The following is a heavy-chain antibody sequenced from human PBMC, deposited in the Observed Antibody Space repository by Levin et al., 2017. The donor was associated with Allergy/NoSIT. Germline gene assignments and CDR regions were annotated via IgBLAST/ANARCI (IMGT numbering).Heavy chain of an antibody. CDR1: GFTFSSYG. D-gene: IGHD3-9*01. J-gene: IGHJ5*02. CDR2: IWYDGSNK. CDR3: AREAVLRYLGGAGWFDP. Sequence: GESLKISCAASGFTFSSYGMHWVRQAPGKGLEWVAVIWYDGSNKYYADSVKGRFTISRDNSKNTLYLQMNSLRAEDTAVYYCAREAVLRYLGGAGWFDPWGQGTLVTVSS. V-gene: IGHV3-33*01.